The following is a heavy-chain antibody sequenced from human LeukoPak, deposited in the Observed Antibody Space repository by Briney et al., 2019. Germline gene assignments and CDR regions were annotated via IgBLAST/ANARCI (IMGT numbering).Heavy chain of an antibody. CDR2: IRSKAYGGTT. V-gene: IGHV3-49*04. Sequence: PRRSLRLSCTASGFTFSDYAMSWVRQAPGKRLEWVGFIRSKAYGGTTEYPASVKGRFTIQREDSKSIPYLAMNSLITEDTAVYYCTRGNQVLLYFFDYWGQGTLATVSS. CDR1: GFTFSDYA. CDR3: TRGNQVLLYFFDY. D-gene: IGHD2-2*01. J-gene: IGHJ4*02.